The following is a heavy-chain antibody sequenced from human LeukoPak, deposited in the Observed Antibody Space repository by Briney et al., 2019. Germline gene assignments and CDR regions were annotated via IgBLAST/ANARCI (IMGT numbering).Heavy chain of an antibody. V-gene: IGHV3-21*01. Sequence: GGSLRLSCAASGFTFNSYSMNWVRQAPGKGLEWVSSISSSSSYIYYADSVKGRFTISRDNAKNSLYLQMNSLRAEDTAVYYCARDLYDSSGCLDYWGQGTLVTVSS. D-gene: IGHD3-22*01. J-gene: IGHJ4*02. CDR3: ARDLYDSSGCLDY. CDR2: ISSSSSYI. CDR1: GFTFNSYS.